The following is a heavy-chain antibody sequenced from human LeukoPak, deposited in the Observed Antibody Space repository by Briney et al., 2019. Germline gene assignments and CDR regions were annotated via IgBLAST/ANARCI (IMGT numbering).Heavy chain of an antibody. V-gene: IGHV4-4*07. D-gene: IGHD2-2*01. Sequence: SETLSLTCTVSGGSISSYYWSWIRQPAGKGLEWIGRIYTSGSTNYNPSLKSRVTMSVDTSKNQFSLKLSSVTAADTAVYYCATSPYCSSTSCPDDYWGQGTLVTVSS. CDR3: ATSPYCSSTSCPDDY. CDR2: IYTSGST. J-gene: IGHJ4*02. CDR1: GGSISSYY.